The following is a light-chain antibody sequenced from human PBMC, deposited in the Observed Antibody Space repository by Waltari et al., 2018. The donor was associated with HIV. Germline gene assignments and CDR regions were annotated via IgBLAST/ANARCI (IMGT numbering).Light chain of an antibody. CDR3: NSRDSSGNHVV. V-gene: IGLV3-19*01. CDR2: GKN. CDR1: CLTSYY. Sequence: SSELTPDPAVSVALGQTVRITCQGACLTSYYASWYPQKPGQCPVLVIFGKNDRPSGIPDRFSGSDSGNTASLTSTGAQAEDEADYYCNSRDSSGNHVVFGGGTKLTVL. J-gene: IGLJ2*01.